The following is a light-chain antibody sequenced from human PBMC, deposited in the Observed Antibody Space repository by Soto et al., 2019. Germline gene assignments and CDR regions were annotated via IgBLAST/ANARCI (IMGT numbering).Light chain of an antibody. CDR1: QGIAVS. J-gene: IGKJ5*01. Sequence: IQLTHSPSSLSASVGDRVTITCRASQGIAVSLAWYQQKPGKAPKLLIYEASTLQSGVPSRFSGSGSGTDFTLTISSLQPEDFATYYCEQLHSYPMTFGQGTRLEIK. CDR3: EQLHSYPMT. CDR2: EAS. V-gene: IGKV1-9*01.